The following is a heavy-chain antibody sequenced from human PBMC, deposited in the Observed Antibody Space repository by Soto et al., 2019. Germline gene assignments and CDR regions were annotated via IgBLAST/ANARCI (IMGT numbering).Heavy chain of an antibody. CDR3: ARSQVSYNVFDD. Sequence: ASVKVSCKASGYTFTIYGISWVLQAPGQGLEWMGWISAYNGNTNYAQKLQGRVTMTTDTSTSTAYMELRSLRSDDTAVYDGARSQVSYNVFDDWGQGTQVTVAS. D-gene: IGHD1-26*01. CDR1: GYTFTIYG. V-gene: IGHV1-18*01. J-gene: IGHJ4*02. CDR2: ISAYNGNT.